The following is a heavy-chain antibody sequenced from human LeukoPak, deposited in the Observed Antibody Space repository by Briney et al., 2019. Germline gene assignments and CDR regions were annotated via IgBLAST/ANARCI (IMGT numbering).Heavy chain of an antibody. V-gene: IGHV3-23*01. CDR3: AKGRRDGSGSLLNDL. CDR1: GFTFSSDA. CDR2: ISTGGDTV. D-gene: IGHD3-10*01. J-gene: IGHJ2*01. Sequence: GESLRLSCAVSGFTFSSDAMSWVRQAPGRGLEWVSAISTGGDTVYYADSVKGRFTLSRDNSKNTLYLQMNSPRVEDTAVYYCAKGRRDGSGSLLNDLWGRGTLVTVSS.